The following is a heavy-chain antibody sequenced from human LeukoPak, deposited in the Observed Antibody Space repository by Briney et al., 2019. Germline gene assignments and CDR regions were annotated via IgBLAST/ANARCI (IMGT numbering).Heavy chain of an antibody. CDR3: ARRDGYNLGFDY. V-gene: IGHV5-51*01. J-gene: IGHJ4*02. D-gene: IGHD5-24*01. Sequence: GASLKISCEGSGSSFTNYWIAWVRQLPGKGLEWMGIIYPGDSDTSYSPSFQGQVTISADKSISTAYLQCSSLKASDTAMYYCARRDGYNLGFDYWGQGTLVTVSS. CDR1: GSSFTNYW. CDR2: IYPGDSDT.